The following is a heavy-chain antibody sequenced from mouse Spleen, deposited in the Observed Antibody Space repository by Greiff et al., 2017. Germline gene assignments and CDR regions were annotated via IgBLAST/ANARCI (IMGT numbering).Heavy chain of an antibody. CDR2: INYDGSST. CDR3: ARVVYDGYPYAMDY. J-gene: IGHJ4*01. Sequence: EVKLVESEGGLVQPGSSMKLSCTASGFTFSDYYMAWVRQVPEKGLEWVANINYDGSSTYYLDSLKSRFIISRDNAKNILYLQMSSLKSEDTATYYCARVVYDGYPYAMDYWGQGTSVTVSS. D-gene: IGHD2-3*01. V-gene: IGHV5-16*01. CDR1: GFTFSDYY.